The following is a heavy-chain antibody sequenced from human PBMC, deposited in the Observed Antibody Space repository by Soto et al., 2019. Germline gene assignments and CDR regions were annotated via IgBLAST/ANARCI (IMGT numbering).Heavy chain of an antibody. V-gene: IGHV3-74*01. D-gene: IGHD1-26*01. CDR1: GFTFNNNW. CDR3: ARGGAMGVDY. CDR2: IDSYSTTT. J-gene: IGHJ4*02. Sequence: EVQLVESGGGLVQSGGSLRLSCTASGFTFNNNWMHWVRQAPGKGLVWVARIDSYSTTTNYADSVKGRFTISRDNAKNTVFLHLNSLTDEDTAVYYCARGGAMGVDYWGQGTLVTVSS.